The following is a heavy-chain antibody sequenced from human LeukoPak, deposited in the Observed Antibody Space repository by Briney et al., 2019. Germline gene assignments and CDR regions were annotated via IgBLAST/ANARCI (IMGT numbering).Heavy chain of an antibody. D-gene: IGHD2-2*03. Sequence: GGSLRLSCAASGFTFSRYAMSWVRQAPGKGLEWVSVISGSGGSTYYAAPVRGGFTFSKTSSKNTLYLQMNGLGAEDTAVYYCSKGYLDIVVVPAALDAFDIWGQGTMVTVSS. V-gene: IGHV3-23*01. CDR1: GFTFSRYA. J-gene: IGHJ3*02. CDR2: ISGSGGST. CDR3: SKGYLDIVVVPAALDAFDI.